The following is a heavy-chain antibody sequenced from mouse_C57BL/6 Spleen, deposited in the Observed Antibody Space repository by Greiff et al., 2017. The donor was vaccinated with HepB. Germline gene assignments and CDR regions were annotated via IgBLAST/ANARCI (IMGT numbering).Heavy chain of an antibody. V-gene: IGHV1-53*01. CDR3: AITTPSATGAMDY. CDR2: INPSNGGT. CDR1: GYTFTSYW. Sequence: QVQLQQSGTELVKPGASVKLSCKASGYTFTSYWMHWVKQRPGQGLEWIGNINPSNGGTNYNEKFKSKATLTVDKSSSTAYMQLSSLTSEDSAVYYCAITTPSATGAMDYWGQGTSVTVSS. J-gene: IGHJ4*01. D-gene: IGHD1-1*01.